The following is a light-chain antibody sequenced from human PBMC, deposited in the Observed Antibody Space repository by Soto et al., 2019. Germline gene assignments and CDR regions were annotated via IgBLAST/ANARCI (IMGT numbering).Light chain of an antibody. CDR2: EVR. J-gene: IGLJ2*01. CDR1: MRDIGAYNL. V-gene: IGLV2-14*01. Sequence: QSALTQPASVSGSPGQSITIFCAGTMRDIGAYNLVSWYQQHPGRAPQLIIYEVRNRPSGSSFRFSGSKSGNTASLTIAGIQAEDEADYYCSSCTSRSSLIFGGGTKLTVL. CDR3: SSCTSRSSLI.